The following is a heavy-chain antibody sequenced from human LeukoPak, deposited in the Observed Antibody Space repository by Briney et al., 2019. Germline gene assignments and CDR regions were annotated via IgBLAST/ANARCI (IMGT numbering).Heavy chain of an antibody. Sequence: SETLSLTCTVSGGSISGYYWSWIRQPPGKGLEWIGYIYYSGGTNYNPSLKSRVTISVDTSKNQFSLKLSSVTAADTAVYYCARLGFSNSGSYLAPPDYWGQGTLVTVSS. V-gene: IGHV4-59*08. CDR1: GGSISGYY. J-gene: IGHJ4*02. CDR3: ARLGFSNSGSYLAPPDY. CDR2: IYYSGGT. D-gene: IGHD1-26*01.